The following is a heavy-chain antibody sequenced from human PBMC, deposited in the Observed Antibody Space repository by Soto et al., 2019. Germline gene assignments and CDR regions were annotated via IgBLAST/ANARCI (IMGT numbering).Heavy chain of an antibody. J-gene: IGHJ4*02. Sequence: GGSLRLSCAASGFTFSNYWMHWVRQAPGKGLVWVSRVNGDGSNKYYADSVKGRFTISRDNSKNTLSLQMNSLRAEDTAVYYCAREPQLPDMVASVDYWGQGTLVTVSS. CDR2: VNGDGSNK. CDR3: AREPQLPDMVASVDY. D-gene: IGHD2-15*01. V-gene: IGHV3-74*01. CDR1: GFTFSNYW.